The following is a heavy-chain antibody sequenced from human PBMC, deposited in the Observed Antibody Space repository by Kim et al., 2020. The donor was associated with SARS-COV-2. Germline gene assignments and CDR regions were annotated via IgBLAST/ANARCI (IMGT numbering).Heavy chain of an antibody. CDR2: IYYSGST. CDR3: ARWSRGYSYGYGWFDP. D-gene: IGHD5-18*01. Sequence: SETLSLTCTVSGGSISSYYWSWIRQPPGKGLEWIGYIYYSGSTNYNPSLKSRVTISVDTSKNQFSLKLSSVTAADTAVYYCARWSRGYSYGYGWFDPWGQGTLVTVSS. J-gene: IGHJ5*02. V-gene: IGHV4-59*01. CDR1: GGSISSYY.